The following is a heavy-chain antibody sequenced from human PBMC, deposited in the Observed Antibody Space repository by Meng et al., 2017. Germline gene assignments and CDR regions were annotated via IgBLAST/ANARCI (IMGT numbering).Heavy chain of an antibody. CDR2: IIPIFGTA. J-gene: IGHJ3*02. D-gene: IGHD4-11*01. V-gene: IGHV1-69*05. CDR1: GGTFSSYA. CDR3: ARSIRTTDAFYI. Sequence: SVKVSCTASGGTFSSYAISWVRQAPGQGLEWMGGIIPIFGTANYAQKFQGRVTITTDESTSTAYMELSSLRSEDTAVYYCARSIRTTDAFYIWGKGTMVTVSS.